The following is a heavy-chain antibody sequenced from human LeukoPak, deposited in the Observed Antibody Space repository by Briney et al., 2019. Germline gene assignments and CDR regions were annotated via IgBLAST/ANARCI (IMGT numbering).Heavy chain of an antibody. V-gene: IGHV3-21*01. CDR2: ISSSSSYI. CDR3: ARGAYPYDFWSGYREYYYMDV. Sequence: PGGSLRLSCAASGFTFSSYSMNWVRQAPGKGLEWGSSISSSSSYIYYADSVKGRFTISRDNAKNSLYLQMNSLRAEDTAVYYCARGAYPYDFWSGYREYYYMDVWGKGTTVTVSS. D-gene: IGHD3-3*01. CDR1: GFTFSSYS. J-gene: IGHJ6*03.